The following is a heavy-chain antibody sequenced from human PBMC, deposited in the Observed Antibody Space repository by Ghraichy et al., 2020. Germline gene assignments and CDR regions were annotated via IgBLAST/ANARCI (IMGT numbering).Heavy chain of an antibody. CDR2: IYSGGST. CDR3: ARDLGGDGDY. D-gene: IGHD2-21*02. Sequence: GGSLRLSFAASGFTVSNNYMSWVRQAPGKGLEWVSVIYSGGSTYYADSVKGRFTISRHNSKNTLYLQMNSLRAEDTAVYYCARDLGGDGDYWGQGTLVTVSS. J-gene: IGHJ4*02. V-gene: IGHV3-53*04. CDR1: GFTVSNNY.